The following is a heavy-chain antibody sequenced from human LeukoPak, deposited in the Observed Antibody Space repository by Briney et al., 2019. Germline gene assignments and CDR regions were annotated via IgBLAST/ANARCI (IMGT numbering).Heavy chain of an antibody. V-gene: IGHV3-7*01. CDR1: GFTFSNYW. CDR3: ASGRQLGY. CDR2: IKEDGSEK. J-gene: IGHJ4*02. Sequence: QPGGSLSLSCAASGFTFSNYWMSWVRQAPGKGLEWVANIKEDGSEKYYVDSVKGRFTNSRDNARNSLYLQMNSLRAEDTAVYYCASGRQLGYWGQGTLVTVSS. D-gene: IGHD6-13*01.